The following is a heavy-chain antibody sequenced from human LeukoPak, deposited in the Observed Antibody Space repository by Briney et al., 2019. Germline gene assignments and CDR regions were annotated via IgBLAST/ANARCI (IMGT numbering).Heavy chain of an antibody. Sequence: SETLSLTCAVYGGSFSGYYWSWIRQPPGKGLEWIGYIYYSGSTNYNPSLKSRVTISVDTSKNQFSLKLSSVTAADTAVYYCAKMFDSSGYYLYFDYWGQGTLVTVSS. D-gene: IGHD3-22*01. J-gene: IGHJ4*02. CDR3: AKMFDSSGYYLYFDY. CDR2: IYYSGST. CDR1: GGSFSGYY. V-gene: IGHV4-59*01.